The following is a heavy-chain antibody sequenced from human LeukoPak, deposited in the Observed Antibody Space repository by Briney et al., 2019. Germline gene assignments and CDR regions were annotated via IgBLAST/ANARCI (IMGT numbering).Heavy chain of an antibody. J-gene: IGHJ4*02. Sequence: AETLSLTCAVYGGSFSGYYWSWIRQPPGKGLEWIGEINHSGSTNYNPSLKSRVTISVDTSKNQFSLKLSSVTAAGTAVYYCARGPAMVRGVIGDYWGQGTLVTVSS. V-gene: IGHV4-34*01. CDR3: ARGPAMVRGVIGDY. CDR1: GGSFSGYY. D-gene: IGHD3-10*01. CDR2: INHSGST.